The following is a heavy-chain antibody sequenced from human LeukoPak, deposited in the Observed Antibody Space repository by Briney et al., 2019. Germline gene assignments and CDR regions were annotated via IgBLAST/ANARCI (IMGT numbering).Heavy chain of an antibody. CDR3: AKDSYSKGDF. J-gene: IGHJ4*02. Sequence: PGGSLTLSCAASGFTFSYHWMTCVRQAPGKVLEWVANIKNDGDVKNYVDSVKGRFTLSRHKAKNSLYLQMNRLRAEDMAVYYCAKDSYSKGDFWGQGVLVTVSS. D-gene: IGHD6-13*01. V-gene: IGHV3-7*01. CDR1: GFTFSYHW. CDR2: IKNDGDVK.